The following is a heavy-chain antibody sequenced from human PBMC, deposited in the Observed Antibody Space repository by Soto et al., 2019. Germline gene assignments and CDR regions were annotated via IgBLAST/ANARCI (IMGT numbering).Heavy chain of an antibody. Sequence: PGESLKISCKGSGYSFTSYWIGWVRQMPGKGLEWMGIIYPGDSDTRYSPSFQGQVTISADKSISTAYLQWSSLKASDTAMYYCARHCSYSLTPVYYYGMDVWGQGTTVTVSS. V-gene: IGHV5-51*01. D-gene: IGHD4-4*01. CDR3: ARHCSYSLTPVYYYGMDV. CDR1: GYSFTSYW. CDR2: IYPGDSDT. J-gene: IGHJ6*02.